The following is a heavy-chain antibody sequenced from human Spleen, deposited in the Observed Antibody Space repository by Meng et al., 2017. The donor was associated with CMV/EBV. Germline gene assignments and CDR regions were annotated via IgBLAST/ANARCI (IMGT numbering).Heavy chain of an antibody. D-gene: IGHD5-18*01. CDR3: ARDLVRDTAMGRIYYYYYGMDV. V-gene: IGHV3-11*04. CDR2: ISNSGSAI. CDR1: GFNFRDYY. J-gene: IGHJ6*02. Sequence: GGSLRLSCAASGFNFRDYYMSWVRQAPGKGLEWVSYISNSGSAIYYAASVKGRFTISRDNAKNSLDLQMNSLRAEDTAVYYCARDLVRDTAMGRIYYYYYGMDVWGQGTTVTVSS.